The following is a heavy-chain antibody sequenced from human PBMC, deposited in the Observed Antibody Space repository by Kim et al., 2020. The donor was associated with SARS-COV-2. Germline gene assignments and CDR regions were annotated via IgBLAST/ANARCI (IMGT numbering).Heavy chain of an antibody. CDR3: ARGPVTYYYGSGSYSHFDY. D-gene: IGHD3-10*01. J-gene: IGHJ4*02. CDR1: GGSISSGGYY. V-gene: IGHV4-31*03. Sequence: SETLSLTCTVSGGSISSGGYYWSWIRQHPGKGLEWIGYIYYSGSTYYNPSLKSRVTISVDTSKNQFSLKLSSVTAADTAVYYCARGPVTYYYGSGSYSHFDYWGQGTLVTVSS. CDR2: IYYSGST.